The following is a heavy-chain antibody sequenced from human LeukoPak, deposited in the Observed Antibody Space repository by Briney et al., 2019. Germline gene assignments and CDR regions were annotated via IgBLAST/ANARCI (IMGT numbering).Heavy chain of an antibody. Sequence: SETLSLTCSVSGGSISSYYWSWIRQPPGKGLELIGYIYYSGSTNYNPSLKSRVTMSVDTSKNQFSLKLTSVTAADTAVYYCARLRPVAGYDAFDIWGHGTMVTVSS. V-gene: IGHV4-59*08. CDR3: ARLRPVAGYDAFDI. CDR2: IYYSGST. CDR1: GGSISSYY. D-gene: IGHD6-19*01. J-gene: IGHJ3*02.